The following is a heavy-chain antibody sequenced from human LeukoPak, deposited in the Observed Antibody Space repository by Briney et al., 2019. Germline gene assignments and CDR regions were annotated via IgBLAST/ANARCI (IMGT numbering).Heavy chain of an antibody. CDR2: INQDGSEK. CDR1: GFTFRTYW. CDR3: ARDQGP. Sequence: GGSLRLSCAASGFTFRTYWMSWVRQAPAKGLEWVANINQDGSEKYFVDSVKGRFTISRDNAKNSLYLQMNSLRAEDTAVYYCARDQGPWGQGTLVTVSS. V-gene: IGHV3-7*04. J-gene: IGHJ5*02.